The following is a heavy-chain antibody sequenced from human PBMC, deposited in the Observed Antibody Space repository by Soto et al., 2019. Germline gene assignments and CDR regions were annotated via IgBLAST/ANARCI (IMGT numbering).Heavy chain of an antibody. CDR3: ARGYHGYGYYYGMDV. CDR2: INHSGST. V-gene: IGHV4-34*01. J-gene: IGHJ6*02. Sequence: LSLTCAVYGGSFSGYYWSWIRQPPGKGLEWIGEINHSGSTNYNPSLKSRVTISVDTSKNQFSLKLSSVTAADTAVYYCARGYHGYGYYYGMDVWGQGTTVTVSS. D-gene: IGHD3-16*01. CDR1: GGSFSGYY.